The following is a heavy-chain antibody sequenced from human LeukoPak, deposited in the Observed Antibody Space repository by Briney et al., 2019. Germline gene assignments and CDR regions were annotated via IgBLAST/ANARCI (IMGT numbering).Heavy chain of an antibody. CDR3: TRDSGRDGGFDY. CDR1: GASISTYY. J-gene: IGHJ4*02. CDR2: ISYSGST. V-gene: IGHV4-59*01. Sequence: SETLSLTCTVSGASISTYYWSWIRQPPGEGLEWIGFISYSGSTNYDPSLKSRVIISADTSKNHLSLHLISVTAADTAVYYCTRDSGRDGGFDYWGQGTLVTVSS. D-gene: IGHD1-14*01.